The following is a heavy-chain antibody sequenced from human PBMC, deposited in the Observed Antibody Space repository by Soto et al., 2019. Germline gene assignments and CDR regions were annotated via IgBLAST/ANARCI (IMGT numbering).Heavy chain of an antibody. CDR2: IDPSDSYT. Sequence: GESLKISCKGSGYSFTSYWISWVRQMPGKGLEWMGRIDPSDSYTDYSPSFQGHVTISADKSISTAYLQWSSLKASDTAMYYCATSPGMATVTTNDYGGRETLVTV. V-gene: IGHV5-10-1*01. CDR1: GYSFTSYW. D-gene: IGHD4-17*01. J-gene: IGHJ4*02. CDR3: ATSPGMATVTTNDY.